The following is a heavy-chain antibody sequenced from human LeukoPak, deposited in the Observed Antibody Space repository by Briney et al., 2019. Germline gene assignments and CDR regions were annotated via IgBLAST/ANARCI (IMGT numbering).Heavy chain of an antibody. Sequence: PGGSLRLSCAASGFTFSSYAMSWVRQAPGKGMVWVSAISGSGGSIYYADSVKGRFTISRDNSKNTLYLQMNSLRAEDTAVYYCAKDPGVYYGDYYFDYWGQGTLVTVSS. CDR1: GFTFSSYA. CDR2: ISGSGGSI. V-gene: IGHV3-23*01. CDR3: AKDPGVYYGDYYFDY. D-gene: IGHD4-17*01. J-gene: IGHJ4*02.